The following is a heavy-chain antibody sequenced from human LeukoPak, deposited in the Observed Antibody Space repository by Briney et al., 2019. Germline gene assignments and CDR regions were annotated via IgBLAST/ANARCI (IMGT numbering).Heavy chain of an antibody. CDR1: GYTFTGYY. CDR3: ARDRIPAAHDAFDI. D-gene: IGHD2-2*01. J-gene: IGHJ3*02. Sequence: ASLKVSCKASGYTFTGYYMHRVRQAPGQGLEWMGWINPNSGGTNCAQKFQGRVTMTRDTSISTAYMELSRLRSDDTAVYYCARDRIPAAHDAFDIWGQGTMVTVSS. V-gene: IGHV1-2*02. CDR2: INPNSGGT.